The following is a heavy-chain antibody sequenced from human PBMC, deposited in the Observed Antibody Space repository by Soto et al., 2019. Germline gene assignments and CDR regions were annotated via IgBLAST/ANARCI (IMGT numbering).Heavy chain of an antibody. CDR2: INPNSGGT. D-gene: IGHD5-12*01. CDR3: ARAPYPYMVATWFDP. J-gene: IGHJ5*02. Sequence: QVQLVQSGAEVKKPGASVKVSCKASGYTFTGYYMHWVRQAPGQGLEWMGWINPNSGGTNYAQKFQGRVTMTRGTSISTAYMELGRLRSDDTAVYYCARAPYPYMVATWFDPWGQGNLVTVSS. V-gene: IGHV1-2*02. CDR1: GYTFTGYY.